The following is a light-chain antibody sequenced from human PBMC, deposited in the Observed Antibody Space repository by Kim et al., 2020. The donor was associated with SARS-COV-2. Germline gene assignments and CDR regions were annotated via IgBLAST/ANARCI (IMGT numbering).Light chain of an antibody. Sequence: IQLTQSPSSLSASVRDRVTITCRASQAIGSYLAWYQQRPGNAPKLLIYAASTLQSGVPSRFSGGGSGTDFTLTISSLQPEDFAIYYCQQLKSYPLPFGGGTKVDI. J-gene: IGKJ4*01. CDR1: QAIGSY. CDR3: QQLKSYPLP. V-gene: IGKV1-9*01. CDR2: AAS.